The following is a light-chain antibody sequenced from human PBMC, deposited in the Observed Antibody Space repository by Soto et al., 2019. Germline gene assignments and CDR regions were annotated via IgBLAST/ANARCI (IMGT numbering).Light chain of an antibody. CDR2: GAS. CDR3: QQANSFPGT. Sequence: EVVMTQSPATLSMSPGESATLSCRASQSVSSNLAWYQQKPGQAPRLLFYGASTRATGIPARFSGSGSGTDFTLTISSLQPEDFATYYCQQANSFPGTFGPGTKVDIK. J-gene: IGKJ3*01. V-gene: IGKV3D-15*01. CDR1: QSVSSN.